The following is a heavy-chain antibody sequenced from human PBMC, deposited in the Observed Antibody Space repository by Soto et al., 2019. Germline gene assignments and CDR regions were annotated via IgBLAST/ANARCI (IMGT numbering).Heavy chain of an antibody. CDR1: GGTFSSYT. V-gene: IGHV1-69*02. D-gene: IGHD4-17*01. CDR3: ARAYGDSYYYYYGMDV. CDR2: IIPILGIA. J-gene: IGHJ6*02. Sequence: QVQLVQSGAEVKKPGSSVKVSCKASGGTFSSYTISWVRQAPGQGLEWMGRIIPILGIANYAQKFQGRVTITADKSTSXAYMELSSLRSEDTAVYYCARAYGDSYYYYYGMDVWGQGTTVTVSS.